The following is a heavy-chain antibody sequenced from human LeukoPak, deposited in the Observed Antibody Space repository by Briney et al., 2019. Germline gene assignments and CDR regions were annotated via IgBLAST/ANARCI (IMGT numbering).Heavy chain of an antibody. CDR2: ISYDGSNK. J-gene: IGHJ1*01. Sequence: PGGSLRLSCAASGFTFSSYAMHWVRKAPGKGLEWVAVISYDGSNKYYADSVKGRFTISRDNSKNTLYLQMNSLRAEDTAVYYCARDPTSIAAAGIFQHWGQGTLVTVSS. CDR1: GFTFSSYA. V-gene: IGHV3-30-3*01. D-gene: IGHD6-13*01. CDR3: ARDPTSIAAAGIFQH.